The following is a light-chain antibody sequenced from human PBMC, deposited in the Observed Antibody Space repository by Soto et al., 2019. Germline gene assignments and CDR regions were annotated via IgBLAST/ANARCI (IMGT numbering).Light chain of an antibody. CDR2: SNN. Sequence: QSVLTQPPSASGTPGQRVTISCSGSSFNVGGNTVNWYQQVTGTAPKFLINSNNQRTSGVPDRFSGSKSGTSASLAISGLQSEDEADYYCATWDDSLNGVVFGGGTKVTVL. V-gene: IGLV1-44*01. J-gene: IGLJ2*01. CDR3: ATWDDSLNGVV. CDR1: SFNVGGNT.